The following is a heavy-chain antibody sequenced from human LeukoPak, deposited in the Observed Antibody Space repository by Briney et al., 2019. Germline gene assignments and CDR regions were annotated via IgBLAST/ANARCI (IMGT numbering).Heavy chain of an antibody. D-gene: IGHD6-19*01. V-gene: IGHV3-33*06. J-gene: IGHJ4*02. CDR1: GFTFSSYA. CDR3: AKTAVAGKDGGRRNYFDY. Sequence: GGSLRLSCAASGFTFSSYAMSWVRQAPGKGLEWVAVIWYDGSNKYYADSVKGRFTISRDNSKNTLYLQVNSLRAEDTAVYYCAKTAVAGKDGGRRNYFDYWGQGTLVTVSS. CDR2: IWYDGSNK.